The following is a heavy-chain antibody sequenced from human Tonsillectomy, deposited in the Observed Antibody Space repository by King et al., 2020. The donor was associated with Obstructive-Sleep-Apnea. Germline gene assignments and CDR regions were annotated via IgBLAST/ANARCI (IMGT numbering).Heavy chain of an antibody. CDR1: GFTFSSYW. J-gene: IGHJ4*02. V-gene: IGHV3-7*01. D-gene: IGHD2-21*01. CDR2: IQQGGGEK. Sequence: VQLVESGGGLVQPGGSLRLSCAASGFTFSSYWMSWVRQAPGKGLEWVANIQQGGGEKYYVDSVKGRFTISRDNAKNSLYLQMNSLRAKDTAVYYCGRVVVGNDYFDYWGQGTLVSVSS. CDR3: GRVVVGNDYFDY.